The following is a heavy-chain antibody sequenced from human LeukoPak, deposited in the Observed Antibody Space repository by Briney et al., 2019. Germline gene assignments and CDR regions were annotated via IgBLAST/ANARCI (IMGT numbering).Heavy chain of an antibody. CDR1: GYTFTGYY. V-gene: IGHV1-46*01. D-gene: IGHD4-17*01. Sequence: GASVKVSCKASGYTFTGYYMHWVRQAPGQGLEWMGIINPSGGSTSYAQKFQGRVTMTRDTSTSTVYMELSSLRSEDTAVYYCARVRFGDYGEPSFDYWGQGTLVTVSS. CDR3: ARVRFGDYGEPSFDY. CDR2: INPSGGST. J-gene: IGHJ4*02.